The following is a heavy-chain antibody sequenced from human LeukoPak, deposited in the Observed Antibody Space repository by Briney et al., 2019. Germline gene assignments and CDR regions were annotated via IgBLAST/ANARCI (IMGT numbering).Heavy chain of an antibody. J-gene: IGHJ5*02. D-gene: IGHD3-22*01. Sequence: KPSETLSLTCTVPGGSISSYYWSWIRQPAGKGLEWIGHIYTSGSTNYNPSLKSRVTISVDRSKNQFSLKLSSVTAADTAVYYCARESTYYYDSSGYSNWFDPWGQGTLVTVSS. CDR3: ARESTYYYDSSGYSNWFDP. V-gene: IGHV4-4*07. CDR2: IYTSGST. CDR1: GGSISSYY.